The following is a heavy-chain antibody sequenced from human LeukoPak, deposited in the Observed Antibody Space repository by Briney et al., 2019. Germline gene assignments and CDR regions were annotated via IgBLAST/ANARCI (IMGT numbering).Heavy chain of an antibody. Sequence: PSETLSLTCAVYGGSFSGYYWSWIRQPPGKGLEWIGYIYYSGSTNYNPSLKSRVTISVDTSKNQFSLKLSSVTAADTAVYYCAKGYGSGKYYYMDVWGKGTTVTISS. V-gene: IGHV4-59*01. J-gene: IGHJ6*03. D-gene: IGHD3-10*01. CDR1: GGSFSGYY. CDR3: AKGYGSGKYYYMDV. CDR2: IYYSGST.